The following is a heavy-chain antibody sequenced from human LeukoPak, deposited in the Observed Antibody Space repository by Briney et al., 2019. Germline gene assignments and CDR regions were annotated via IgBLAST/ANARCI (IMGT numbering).Heavy chain of an antibody. V-gene: IGHV4-34*01. CDR3: ARGVGYCSGGSCYLFDY. J-gene: IGHJ4*02. Sequence: PSETLSLTCAVYSGSFSGYYWSWIRQPPGKGLEWIGEINHSGSTNYNPSLKSRVTISVDTSKNQFSLKLSSVTAADTAVYYCARGVGYCSGGSCYLFDYWGQGTLVTVSS. CDR2: INHSGST. D-gene: IGHD2-15*01. CDR1: SGSFSGYY.